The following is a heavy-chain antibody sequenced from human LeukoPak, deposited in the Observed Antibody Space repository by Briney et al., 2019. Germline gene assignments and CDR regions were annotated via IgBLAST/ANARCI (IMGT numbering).Heavy chain of an antibody. CDR2: ISWNSGSI. D-gene: IGHD3-16*02. V-gene: IGHV3-9*03. CDR1: GFIFDDYA. CDR3: ARSTDTMITFGGVIVGDAFDI. J-gene: IGHJ3*02. Sequence: GGSLRLSCAASGFIFDDYAMHWVRQAPGKGLEWVSGISWNSGSIGYADSVKGRFTISRDNAKNSLYLQMNSLRAEDMALYYCARSTDTMITFGGVIVGDAFDIWGQGTMVTVSS.